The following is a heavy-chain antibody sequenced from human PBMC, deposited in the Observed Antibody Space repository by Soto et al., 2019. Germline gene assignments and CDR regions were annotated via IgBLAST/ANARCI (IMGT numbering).Heavy chain of an antibody. Sequence: VSCKASGGTFSSYAISWVRQAPGRGLEWMGGIIPIFGTANYAQKFQGRVTITADESTSTAYMELSSLRSEDTAVYYCAKSIAAAGTYYYGMDVWGQGTTVTVSS. CDR1: GGTFSSYA. D-gene: IGHD6-13*01. CDR2: IIPIFGTA. CDR3: AKSIAAAGTYYYGMDV. V-gene: IGHV1-69*01. J-gene: IGHJ6*02.